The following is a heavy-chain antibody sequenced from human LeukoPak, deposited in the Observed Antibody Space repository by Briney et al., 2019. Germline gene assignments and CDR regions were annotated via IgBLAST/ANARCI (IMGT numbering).Heavy chain of an antibody. CDR2: MYYSGST. D-gene: IGHD1-26*01. Sequence: SETLSLTCTVFGYSISSGYYWGWIRQPPGKGLEWIGSMYYSGSTYYNPSLKSRVTISVDTSKNQFSLKLSSVTAADTAVYYCATSSGSYYYWGQGTLVTVSS. CDR1: GYSISSGYY. CDR3: ATSSGSYYY. J-gene: IGHJ4*02. V-gene: IGHV4-38-2*02.